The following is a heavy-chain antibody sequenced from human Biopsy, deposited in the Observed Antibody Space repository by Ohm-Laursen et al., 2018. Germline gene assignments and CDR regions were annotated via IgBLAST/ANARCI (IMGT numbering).Heavy chain of an antibody. J-gene: IGHJ5*02. V-gene: IGHV4-39*01. CDR3: ARHPTGFWFDP. Sequence: SDTLSLTCTVSGGSVSSNTNYWAWIRQPPGKGLEWIGSIFYSGIIYYNPSLKSRVSISVDTSKNQFPLNLNSVTAADTAVYYCARHPTGFWFDPWGQGTLVTVSS. CDR2: IFYSGII. CDR1: GGSVSSNTNY.